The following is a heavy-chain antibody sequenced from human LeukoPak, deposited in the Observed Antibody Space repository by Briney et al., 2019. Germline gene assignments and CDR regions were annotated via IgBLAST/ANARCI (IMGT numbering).Heavy chain of an antibody. CDR2: IYYSGGT. D-gene: IGHD2-2*01. Sequence: SETLSLTCTVSGGSISSYYWSWIRQPPGKGLEWIGYIYYSGGTSYNPSLRSRVTISVDTPKNQFSLKLSSVTAADTAVYYCATGGVRYCSTTSCLGYWGQGTLVTVSS. V-gene: IGHV4-59*01. J-gene: IGHJ4*02. CDR3: ATGGVRYCSTTSCLGY. CDR1: GGSISSYY.